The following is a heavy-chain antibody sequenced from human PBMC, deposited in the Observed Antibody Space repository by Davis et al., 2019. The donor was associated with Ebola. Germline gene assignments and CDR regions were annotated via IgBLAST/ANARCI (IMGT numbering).Heavy chain of an antibody. J-gene: IGHJ2*01. CDR3: ARDGDNWNYTPTGYWYFDL. D-gene: IGHD1-7*01. Sequence: AASVKVSCKASGYTFTSYAMHWVRQAPGQRLEWMGWINAGNGNTKHSQKFQGRVTITRDTSASTVYMELSSLRSEDTAVYYCARDGDNWNYTPTGYWYFDLWGRGTLVTVSS. CDR1: GYTFTSYA. CDR2: INAGNGNT. V-gene: IGHV1-3*01.